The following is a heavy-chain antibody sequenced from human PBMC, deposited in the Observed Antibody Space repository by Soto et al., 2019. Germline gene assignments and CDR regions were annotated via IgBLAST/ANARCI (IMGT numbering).Heavy chain of an antibody. CDR3: ARLYDSSGYSPLDY. J-gene: IGHJ4*02. D-gene: IGHD3-22*01. V-gene: IGHV5-51*01. Sequence: GESLKISCKGSGYTFTDYWIGWVRQLPGKGLEWMGIVYPGDSDTRYSPSFQGHVTITVDKSTSTAYLQWNTLKASDTAMYYCARLYDSSGYSPLDYWGQGTLVTVSS. CDR2: VYPGDSDT. CDR1: GYTFTDYW.